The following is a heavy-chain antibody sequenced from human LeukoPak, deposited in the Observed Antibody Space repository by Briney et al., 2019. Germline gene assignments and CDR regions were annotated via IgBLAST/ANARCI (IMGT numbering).Heavy chain of an antibody. J-gene: IGHJ4*02. CDR2: ISGDGGST. CDR3: ARDGPIYGSGSYDY. Sequence: GGSLRLSCAASGFTFDDYAMHWVRQAPGKGLEWVSLISGDGGSTYYADSVKGRFTISRDNSKNTLFLQMNSLRAEDTAVYYCARDGPIYGSGSYDYWGQGTLVTVSS. D-gene: IGHD3-10*01. V-gene: IGHV3-43*02. CDR1: GFTFDDYA.